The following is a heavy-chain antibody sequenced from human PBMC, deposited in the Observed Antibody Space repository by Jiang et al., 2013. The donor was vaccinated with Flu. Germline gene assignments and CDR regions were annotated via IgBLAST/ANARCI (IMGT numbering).Heavy chain of an antibody. Sequence: LLKPSETLSLACAVYGGSFTDYYWSWIRQPPGKGLEWIGYVYYSGTTSYNPSLKSRVTISVDTTKNQFSLKLTSVTAADTAVYYCARYCRSNNCDWFFDLWGRGTLVTISS. CDR1: GGSFTDYY. V-gene: IGHV4-59*01. CDR2: VYYSGTT. J-gene: IGHJ2*01. CDR3: ARYCRSNNCDWFFDL. D-gene: IGHD2-2*01.